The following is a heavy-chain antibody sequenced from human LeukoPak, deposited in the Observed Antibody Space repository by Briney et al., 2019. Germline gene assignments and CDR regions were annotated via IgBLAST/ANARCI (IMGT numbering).Heavy chain of an antibody. V-gene: IGHV4-59*01. CDR1: GDSISSYY. CDR2: IYYTGTT. CDR3: ARVEQWLVPWFDP. Sequence: SETLSLTCSVSGDSISSYYWTWIRQPPGRGLEWIGYIYYTGTTNYNPPLKSRVTISADTSKNQFSLKLSSVTAADTAVYYCARVEQWLVPWFDPWGQGTLVTVSS. J-gene: IGHJ5*02. D-gene: IGHD6-19*01.